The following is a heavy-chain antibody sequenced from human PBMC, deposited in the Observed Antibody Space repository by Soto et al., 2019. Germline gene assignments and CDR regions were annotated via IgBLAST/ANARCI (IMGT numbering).Heavy chain of an antibody. J-gene: IGHJ6*02. D-gene: IGHD3-10*01. V-gene: IGHV4-39*01. CDR1: GCSISSSSYY. CDR2: IYYSGST. CDR3: ARKQMVRGAPGHYYYYGMDV. Sequence: QLQLQESGPGLVKPSETLSLTCTVSGCSISSSSYYWGWIRQPPGKGLEWIGSIYYSGSTYYNPSRKSRVTLSVDTSNNQFSLKLSSVTAADTAVYYCARKQMVRGAPGHYYYYGMDVWGQGTTVTVSS.